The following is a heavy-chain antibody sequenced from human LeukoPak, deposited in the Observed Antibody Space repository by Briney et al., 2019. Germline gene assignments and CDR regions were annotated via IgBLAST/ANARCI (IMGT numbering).Heavy chain of an antibody. CDR3: ARGGVINCSSTSCYSGEDY. V-gene: IGHV4-4*07. CDR2: IYTSGST. D-gene: IGHD2-2*01. CDR1: GGSISSYY. Sequence: SETLSLTCTVSGGSISSYYRSWIRQPAGKGLEWIGRIYTSGSTNYNPSLKSRVTMSVDTSKNQFSLKLSSVTAADTAVYYCARGGVINCSSTSCYSGEDYWGQGTLVTVSS. J-gene: IGHJ4*02.